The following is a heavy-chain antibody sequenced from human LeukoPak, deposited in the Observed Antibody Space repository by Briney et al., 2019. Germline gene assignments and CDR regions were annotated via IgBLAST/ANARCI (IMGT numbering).Heavy chain of an antibody. D-gene: IGHD1-26*01. Sequence: GGSLRLSCAASGFTFSSYGMHWVRQAPGKGLEWVAVISYDGSNKYYADSVKGRFTISRDNSKNTLYLQMNSLRAEDTAVYYCAKDQGEEWELSLLIIDYWGQGTLVTVSS. CDR1: GFTFSSYG. CDR3: AKDQGEEWELSLLIIDY. CDR2: ISYDGSNK. V-gene: IGHV3-30*18. J-gene: IGHJ4*02.